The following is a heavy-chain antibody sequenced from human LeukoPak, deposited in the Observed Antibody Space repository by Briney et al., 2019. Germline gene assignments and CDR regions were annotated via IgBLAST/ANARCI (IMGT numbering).Heavy chain of an antibody. CDR3: ARVWSYYYFDY. V-gene: IGHV3-74*01. J-gene: IGHJ4*02. CDR2: INNDGSST. Sequence: PGGSLRLSCAASGFTFSSYWMHWVRQAPGKGLVWVSRINNDGSSTSYAGSVKGRFTISRDDAKNTLYLQMNSLRAEDTAVYYCARVWSYYYFDYWGQGTLVTVSS. D-gene: IGHD2-8*02. CDR1: GFTFSSYW.